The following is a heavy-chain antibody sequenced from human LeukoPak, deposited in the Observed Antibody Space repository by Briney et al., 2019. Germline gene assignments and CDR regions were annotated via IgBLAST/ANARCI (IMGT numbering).Heavy chain of an antibody. J-gene: IGHJ6*03. D-gene: IGHD3-22*01. CDR3: ARDANYYASSGYYYYYYYYMDV. Sequence: GGSLRLSCAASGFTFSSYSMNWVRQAPGKGLEWVTSISSSSSYIYYADSVKGRFTISRDNAKNSLYLQMNSLRAEDTAVYYCARDANYYASSGYYYYYYYYMDVWGKGTTVTISS. V-gene: IGHV3-21*01. CDR2: ISSSSSYI. CDR1: GFTFSSYS.